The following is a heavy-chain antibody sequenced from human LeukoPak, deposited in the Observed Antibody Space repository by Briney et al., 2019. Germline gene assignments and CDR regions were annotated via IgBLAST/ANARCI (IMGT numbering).Heavy chain of an antibody. V-gene: IGHV5-51*01. CDR2: IYPGDSDS. Sequence: ESLKISCKGSGYSFSTYWIGWVRQMPGKGLEWMGIIYPGDSDSRYSPSFQGQVTISADKSIGTAYLQWRSLKASDTAMYFCARGPSEYYFDYWGQGTLVTVSS. CDR1: GYSFSTYW. J-gene: IGHJ4*02. CDR3: ARGPSEYYFDY. D-gene: IGHD3-10*01.